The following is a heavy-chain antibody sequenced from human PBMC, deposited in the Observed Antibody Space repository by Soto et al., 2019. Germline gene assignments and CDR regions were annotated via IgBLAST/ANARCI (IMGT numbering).Heavy chain of an antibody. V-gene: IGHV3-30*18. CDR1: GFAFTNYG. CDR2: ISDDGNKK. J-gene: IGHJ6*03. CDR3: AQSSCSRSSCHAYYYDYYMDV. Sequence: QVQLVESGGGVVQPGRALRLSCAASGFAFTNYGMHWVRQAPVKGLEWVALISDDGNKKYYAGSVKGRFTISRDNSKNTLYLQMNSLRAEDTVVYVCAQSSCSRSSCHAYYYDYYMDVWGKGTTVAVSS. D-gene: IGHD2-2*01.